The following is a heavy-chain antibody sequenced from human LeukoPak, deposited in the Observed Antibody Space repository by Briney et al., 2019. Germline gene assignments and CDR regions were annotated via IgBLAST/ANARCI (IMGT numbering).Heavy chain of an antibody. CDR3: ARDLWFGRNWFDP. CDR1: GGSFSGYY. V-gene: IGHV4-34*01. J-gene: IGHJ5*02. CDR2: INHSGST. D-gene: IGHD3-10*01. Sequence: PETLSLTCAVYGGSFSGYYWSWIRQPPGKGLEWIGEINHSGSTNYNPSLKSRVTISVDTSKNQFSLKLSSVTAADTAVYYCARDLWFGRNWFDPWGQGTLVTVSS.